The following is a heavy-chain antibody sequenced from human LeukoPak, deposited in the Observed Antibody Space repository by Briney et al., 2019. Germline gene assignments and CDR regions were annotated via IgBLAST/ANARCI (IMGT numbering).Heavy chain of an antibody. V-gene: IGHV1-2*02. CDR2: INPNSGDT. CDR1: GYIFTGYY. CDR3: AREGNCGGDCYNPTL. Sequence: GASVKVSCKTSGYIFTGYYIYWVRQAPGQGLEWMGWINPNSGDTNCTQRFQGRVTMTRDTSISTAYMELSMLTSDDTAVYYCAREGNCGGDCYNPTLWGQGTLVTVSS. J-gene: IGHJ4*02. D-gene: IGHD2-21*02.